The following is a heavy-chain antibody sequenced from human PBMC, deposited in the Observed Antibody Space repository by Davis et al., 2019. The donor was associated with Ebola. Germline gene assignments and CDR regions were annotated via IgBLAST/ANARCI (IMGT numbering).Heavy chain of an antibody. D-gene: IGHD2-21*01. CDR1: GFTFDAYA. Sequence: PGGSLRLSCAASGFTFDAYAMHWVRQPPGKGLEWVSGIRWNSASIGYAESVKGRFTISRDNAKNSLYLQMNSLRAEDTAFYYCAKGGGAIHDWFHPWGQGVLVTVSS. J-gene: IGHJ5*02. CDR2: IRWNSASI. V-gene: IGHV3-9*01. CDR3: AKGGGAIHDWFHP.